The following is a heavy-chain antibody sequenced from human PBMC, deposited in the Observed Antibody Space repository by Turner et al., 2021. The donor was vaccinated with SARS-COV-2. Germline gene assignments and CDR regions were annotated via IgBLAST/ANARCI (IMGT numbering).Heavy chain of an antibody. V-gene: IGHV1-69*04. CDR2: IIPILGIA. CDR1: GGTFSSYP. J-gene: IGHJ4*01. Sequence: QVQLVQSGAEVKKPGSSVKVSCKASGGTFSSYPITWVRQAPGQGLEWMVRIIPILGIANYAQKFQGRVTITADKSTSTAYMELSSLRSEDTAVYYCARINSGGFDYWGRGTLVTVSS. D-gene: IGHD3-10*01. CDR3: ARINSGGFDY.